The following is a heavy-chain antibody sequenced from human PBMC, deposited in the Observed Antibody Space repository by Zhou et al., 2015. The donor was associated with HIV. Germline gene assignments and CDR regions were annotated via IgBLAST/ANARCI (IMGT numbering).Heavy chain of an antibody. V-gene: IGHV3-9*03. J-gene: IGHJ4*02. CDR2: ISWNSGSI. Sequence: EVQLVESGGGLVQPGRSLRLSCVASGFSFDDYAMHWVRQAPGKGLEWVSGISWNSGSIGYADSVKGRFTISRDNAKNSLYLQMNSLRAEDMALYYCAKDREKYNWNYFFDYWGQGTLVTVSS. D-gene: IGHD1-7*01. CDR3: AKDREKYNWNYFFDY. CDR1: GFSFDDYA.